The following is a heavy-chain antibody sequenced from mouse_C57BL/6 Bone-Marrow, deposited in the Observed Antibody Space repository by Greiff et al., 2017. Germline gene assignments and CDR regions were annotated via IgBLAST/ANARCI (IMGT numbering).Heavy chain of an antibody. CDR2: IWAGGST. CDR1: GFSLTSYG. Sequence: VMLVESGPGLVAPSQSLSITCTVSGFSLTSYGVHWVRQPPGKGLEWLGVIWAGGSTNYNSALMSRLSISKDNSKSQVFLKMNSLQTDYTAMYYCARLAGGAYWGQGTLVTVSA. J-gene: IGHJ3*01. CDR3: ARLAGGAY. V-gene: IGHV2-9*02.